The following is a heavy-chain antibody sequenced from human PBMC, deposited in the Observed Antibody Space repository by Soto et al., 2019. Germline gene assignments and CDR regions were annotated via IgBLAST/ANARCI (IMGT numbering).Heavy chain of an antibody. V-gene: IGHV1-69*06. CDR3: ARDHSRPWRSAMHV. D-gene: IGHD2-15*01. J-gene: IGHJ6*02. Sequence: SVKVSCKASGGTFNSHAISWVRQAPGQGLEWMGGIIPIFSTANYAQKFQGRVTITADKSTSTAYMELSSLRSEDTAVYYCARDHSRPWRSAMHVCGQAPTLTVFS. CDR1: GGTFNSHA. CDR2: IIPIFSTA.